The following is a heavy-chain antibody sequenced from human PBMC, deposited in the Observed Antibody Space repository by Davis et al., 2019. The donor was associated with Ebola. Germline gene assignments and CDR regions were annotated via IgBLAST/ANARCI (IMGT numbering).Heavy chain of an antibody. CDR3: ARVYDPYYYYGMDV. CDR1: GYTFTSYY. D-gene: IGHD3-22*01. Sequence: SCKASGYTFTSYYMHWVRQAPGKGLEWVAVIWYDGSNKYYADSVKGRFTISRDNSKNTLYLQMNSLRAEDTAVYYCARVYDPYYYYGMDVWGQGTTVTVSS. J-gene: IGHJ6*02. V-gene: IGHV3-33*01. CDR2: IWYDGSNK.